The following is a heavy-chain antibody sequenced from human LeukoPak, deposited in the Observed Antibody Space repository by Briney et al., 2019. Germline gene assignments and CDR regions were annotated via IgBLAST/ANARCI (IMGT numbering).Heavy chain of an antibody. CDR1: GGSISSYY. J-gene: IGHJ6*02. CDR3: ARDRHLITIFGVVPREDYGMDV. D-gene: IGHD3-3*01. CDR2: IYYSGST. Sequence: SETLSLTCTVSGGSISSYYWSWIRQPPGKGLEWIGYIYYSGSTNYNPSLKSRVTISVDTSMNQFSLKLSSVTAADTAVYYCARDRHLITIFGVVPREDYGMDVWGQGTTVTVSS. V-gene: IGHV4-59*01.